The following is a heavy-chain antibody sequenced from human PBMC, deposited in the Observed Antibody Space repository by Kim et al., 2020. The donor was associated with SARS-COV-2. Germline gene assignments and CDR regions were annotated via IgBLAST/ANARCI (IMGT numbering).Heavy chain of an antibody. CDR1: GFTFSSYS. J-gene: IGHJ4*02. D-gene: IGHD2-2*01. Sequence: GGSLRLSCAASGFTFSSYSMNWVRQAPGKGLEWVSSISSSSSYIYYADSVKGRFTISRDNAKNSLYLQMNSLRAEDTAVYYCARDETSYCSSTSCFCAYWGQGTLATVSS. CDR2: ISSSSSYI. CDR3: ARDETSYCSSTSCFCAY. V-gene: IGHV3-21*01.